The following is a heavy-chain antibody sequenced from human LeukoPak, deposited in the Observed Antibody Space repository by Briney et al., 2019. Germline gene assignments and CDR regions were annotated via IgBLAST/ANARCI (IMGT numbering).Heavy chain of an antibody. Sequence: GGSLRLSCAASGFTFTNSGMHWVRQAPGKGLEWVAFIRYDGSNKYYADSVKGRFTISRDNSKNTLYLQMNSLRAEDTAVYYCANLSVYCSSTSCYVYWGQGTLVTVSS. D-gene: IGHD2-2*01. V-gene: IGHV3-30*02. CDR2: IRYDGSNK. J-gene: IGHJ4*02. CDR3: ANLSVYCSSTSCYVY. CDR1: GFTFTNSG.